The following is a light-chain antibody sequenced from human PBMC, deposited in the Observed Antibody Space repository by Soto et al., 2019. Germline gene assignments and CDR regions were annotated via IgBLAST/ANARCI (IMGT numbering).Light chain of an antibody. CDR1: QSISSY. Sequence: DIQMTQSPSSLSASVGDRVTITCRASQSISSYLNWYQQKPGKAPKLLIYAAYSLQSGVPSRFSGSGSGTDFTLTISSLQPDDFATDYGQQSYSTPWTFGQGTKVEIK. CDR2: AAY. J-gene: IGKJ1*01. V-gene: IGKV1-39*01. CDR3: QQSYSTPWT.